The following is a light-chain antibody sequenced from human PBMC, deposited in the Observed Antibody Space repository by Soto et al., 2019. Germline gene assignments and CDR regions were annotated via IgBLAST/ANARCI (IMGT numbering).Light chain of an antibody. V-gene: IGLV2-14*03. J-gene: IGLJ1*01. CDR1: SSDVGAFNY. Sequence: QSVLTQPAAVSGCPGQAITISCSGTSSDVGAFNYVSWYQQHPGKAPKLMIYDVSNRPSGVSNRFSGSKSGNTASLTISGLRAEDGADYYCNSYTSNNTYVFGTGTKVTVL. CDR2: DVS. CDR3: NSYTSNNTYV.